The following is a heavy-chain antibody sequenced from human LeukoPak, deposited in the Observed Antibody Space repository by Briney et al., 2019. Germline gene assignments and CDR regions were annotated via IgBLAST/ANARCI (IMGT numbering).Heavy chain of an antibody. Sequence: PSETLSLTCTVSGGSITSTYYYWGWIRQPPGKGLEWIVSIYYSGSTYYNPSLKSRVTISVDTSRNQFSLRLSSVTAADTAVYYCAREEVPHATFDPWGQGTLVTVSS. V-gene: IGHV4-39*07. J-gene: IGHJ5*02. CDR2: IYYSGST. CDR1: GGSITSTYYY. CDR3: AREEVPHATFDP.